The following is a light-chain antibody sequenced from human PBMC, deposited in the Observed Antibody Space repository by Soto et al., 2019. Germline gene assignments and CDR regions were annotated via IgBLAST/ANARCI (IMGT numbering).Light chain of an antibody. J-gene: IGKJ3*01. Sequence: DIQVTQSPSSLSASVGDRVTISCRASQIITTFLNWYQQKPGKAPRLLIYAASSLPNGVPSRFSGTGSGSDFTLTITRLQPEDFATYYCQQTYGFSLTFGPGTKVEIK. V-gene: IGKV1-39*01. CDR3: QQTYGFSLT. CDR2: AAS. CDR1: QIITTF.